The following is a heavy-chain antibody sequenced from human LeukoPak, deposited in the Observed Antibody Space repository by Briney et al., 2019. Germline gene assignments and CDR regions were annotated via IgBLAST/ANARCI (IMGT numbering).Heavy chain of an antibody. J-gene: IGHJ6*02. CDR3: ARDRAVTHYYYGMDV. CDR2: IIPILGIA. V-gene: IGHV1-69*04. Sequence: SVKVSCKASGGTFSSYAISWVRQAPGQGLEWMGRIIPILGIANYAQKFQGRVTITADKSTSTAYMELSSLRSEDTAAYYCARDRAVTHYYYGMDVWGQGTTVTVSS. CDR1: GGTFSSYA. D-gene: IGHD4-11*01.